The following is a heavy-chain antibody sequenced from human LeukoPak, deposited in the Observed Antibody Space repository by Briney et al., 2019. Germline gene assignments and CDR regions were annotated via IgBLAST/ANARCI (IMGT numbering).Heavy chain of an antibody. CDR1: GAPISNYY. J-gene: IGHJ4*02. Sequence: SETLSLTCTVSGAPISNYYWSWIRQPAGKALEWIGRVYTSGSTTYNPSFRSRVTMSVDTSKNELSLKLTSVTAADTAVYYCAGRDYWGQGTLVTVSS. CDR3: AGRDY. CDR2: VYTSGST. V-gene: IGHV4-4*07.